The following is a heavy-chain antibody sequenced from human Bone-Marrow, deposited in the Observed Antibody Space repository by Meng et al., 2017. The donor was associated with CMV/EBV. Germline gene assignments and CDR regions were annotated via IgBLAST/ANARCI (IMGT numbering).Heavy chain of an antibody. CDR3: ARERGYCSSINCFKEGMDV. CDR1: GYTFTGYY. CDR2: ISPNSGGT. D-gene: IGHD2-2*01. V-gene: IGHV1-2*02. Sequence: ASVKVSCKASGYTFTGYYMHWVRQAPGQGLEWMGWISPNSGGTNYAQKFLGRVTMTRDTSISTAYMELSRLRSDDTAMYYCARERGYCSSINCFKEGMDVWGQGSTATVSS. J-gene: IGHJ6*02.